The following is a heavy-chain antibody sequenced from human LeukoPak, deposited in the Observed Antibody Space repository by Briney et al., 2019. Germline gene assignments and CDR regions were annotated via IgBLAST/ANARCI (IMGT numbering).Heavy chain of an antibody. Sequence: PGESLKSSCKGSGYSFISYWIGWVRQMPGKGLEWMGIIYPGDSDTRYSPSFQGQVTISADKSISTAYLQWSSLKASDTAMYYCARPRIAAAGNVYYMDVWGKGTTVAVSS. V-gene: IGHV5-51*01. CDR1: GYSFISYW. J-gene: IGHJ6*03. CDR3: ARPRIAAAGNVYYMDV. D-gene: IGHD6-13*01. CDR2: IYPGDSDT.